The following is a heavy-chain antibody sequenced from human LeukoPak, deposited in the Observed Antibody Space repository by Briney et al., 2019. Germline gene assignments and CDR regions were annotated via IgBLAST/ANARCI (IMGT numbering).Heavy chain of an antibody. D-gene: IGHD3-3*01. CDR1: GYTFTSYG. CDR3: ARDLYDFWSGHYGRFDP. V-gene: IGHV1-18*01. J-gene: IGHJ5*02. CDR2: ISAYNGNT. Sequence: GASVKVSCKASGYTFTSYGISWVRQAPGQGLEWMGWISAYNGNTNYAQKLQGRVTMTTDTSTSTAYMELRSLRSDDTAVYYCARDLYDFWSGHYGRFDPWGQGTLVTVSS.